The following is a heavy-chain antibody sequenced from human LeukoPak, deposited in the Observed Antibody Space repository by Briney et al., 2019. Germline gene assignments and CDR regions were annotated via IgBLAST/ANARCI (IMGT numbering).Heavy chain of an antibody. CDR2: ISAYNGNT. CDR3: AGGKEEQWLNLVY. D-gene: IGHD6-19*01. CDR1: GYTFTSYG. V-gene: IGHV1-18*01. Sequence: ASMKVSCKASGYTFTSYGISWVRQAPGQGLEWMGWISAYNGNTNYAQKLQGRVTMTTDTSTSTAYMERRSLGSDDTAGYYCAGGKEEQWLNLVYWGQGTLVTVSS. J-gene: IGHJ4*02.